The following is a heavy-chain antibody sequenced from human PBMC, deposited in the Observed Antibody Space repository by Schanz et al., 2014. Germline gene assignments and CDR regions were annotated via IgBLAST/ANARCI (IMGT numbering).Heavy chain of an antibody. CDR3: ARDSLRGATGGYGMDV. CDR2: IYSRGSS. Sequence: QVQLQESGPGLVKPSQTLSLTCTVSGGSISSATYYWSWVRQPAGKGLEWIGRIYSRGSSTYNPSRKSRVTISRDSPNNQFSLKLNSVTAADTAVYYCARDSLRGATGGYGMDVWGQGTTVTVSS. CDR1: GGSISSATYY. D-gene: IGHD2-8*02. J-gene: IGHJ6*02. V-gene: IGHV4-61*02.